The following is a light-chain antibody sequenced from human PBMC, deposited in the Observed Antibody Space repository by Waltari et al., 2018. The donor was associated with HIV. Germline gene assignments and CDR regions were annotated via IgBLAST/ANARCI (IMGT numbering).Light chain of an antibody. J-gene: IGLJ2*01. CDR2: LNSAGRH. CDR3: QTWGTGIQV. Sequence: QVVLTQPPSASASLGASVKLTCTLSSGHINYVIAWHQQQPKKGPRFRMKLNSAGRHSKWDGIPDRFSGSSSGAERYLTISSLQSEDEGDYFCQTWGTGIQVFGGGTRLTVL. V-gene: IGLV4-69*01. CDR1: SGHINYV.